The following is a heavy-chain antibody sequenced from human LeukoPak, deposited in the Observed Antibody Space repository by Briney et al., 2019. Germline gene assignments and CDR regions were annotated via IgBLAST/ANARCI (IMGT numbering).Heavy chain of an antibody. CDR3: AKIGMAGGPHLDY. CDR2: ISDSGGST. J-gene: IGHJ4*02. D-gene: IGHD2-8*02. CDR1: GFTFSNYV. V-gene: IGHV3-23*01. Sequence: PGGSLRLSCAASGFTFSNYVMSWVRQAPGKGLEWVSAISDSGGSTNYADSVKGRFTISRDNSKNTLYLQMNSLRAEDTAVYYCAKIGMAGGPHLDYWGQGTLVTVSS.